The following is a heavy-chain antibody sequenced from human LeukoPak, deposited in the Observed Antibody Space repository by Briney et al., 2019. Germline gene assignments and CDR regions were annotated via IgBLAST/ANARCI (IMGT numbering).Heavy chain of an antibody. J-gene: IGHJ4*02. D-gene: IGHD5-24*01. CDR3: AKDRSWLHTLPTPFDY. V-gene: IGHV3-23*01. Sequence: GGSLRLSCAASEFTVSVNYMSWVRQAPGKGLEWVSAISGSGTYTYYADSVRGRFTISRDNSKTTVYLQMDSLRAEDTAVYYCAKDRSWLHTLPTPFDYWGQGTLVTVSS. CDR2: ISGSGTYT. CDR1: EFTVSVNY.